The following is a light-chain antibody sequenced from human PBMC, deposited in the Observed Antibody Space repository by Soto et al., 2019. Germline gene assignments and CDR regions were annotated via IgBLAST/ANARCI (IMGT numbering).Light chain of an antibody. CDR2: ATS. J-gene: IGKJ5*01. CDR1: QSVSSY. Sequence: EIVLKLSLATLSLSTRERATLSCRASQSVSSYLAWYQQKPGQAPRLLIYATSNRATGIPDRFSGSGSGRDFTLTIDRLEPEDFAVYYCQQDDSSSVTFGQGTRLEIK. V-gene: IGKV3-11*02. CDR3: QQDDSSSVT.